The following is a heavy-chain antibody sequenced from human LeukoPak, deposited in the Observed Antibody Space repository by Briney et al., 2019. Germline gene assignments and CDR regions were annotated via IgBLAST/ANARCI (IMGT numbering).Heavy chain of an antibody. CDR1: GGTFISYA. CDR3: ARDMAAAGHYSSSGMAV. D-gene: IGHD6-13*01. J-gene: IGHJ6*02. CDR2: IIPILGIA. V-gene: IGHV1-69*04. Sequence: ASVKVPCKASGGTFISYAISWVRQAPGQGLEWMGRIIPILGIANYAQKFQGRVTITADKSTSTAHMELSSLRSEDTAVYYCARDMAAAGHYSSSGMAVGGQGTTVTVSS.